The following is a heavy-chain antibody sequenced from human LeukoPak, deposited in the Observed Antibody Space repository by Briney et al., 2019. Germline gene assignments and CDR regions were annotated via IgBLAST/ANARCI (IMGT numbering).Heavy chain of an antibody. CDR2: INHSGST. V-gene: IGHV4-34*01. CDR3: ARRAGQQLVKGFDP. D-gene: IGHD6-13*01. J-gene: IGHJ5*02. CDR1: GGSFSGYY. Sequence: SETLSLTCAVYGGSFSGYYWSWIRQPPGKGLEWIGEINHSGSTNYNPSLKSRVTISVDTSKNQFSLKLSSVTAADTAVYYCARRAGQQLVKGFDPWGQGTLVTASS.